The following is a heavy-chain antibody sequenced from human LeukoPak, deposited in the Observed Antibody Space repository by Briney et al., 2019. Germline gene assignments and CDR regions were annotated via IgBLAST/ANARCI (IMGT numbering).Heavy chain of an antibody. CDR1: GFTFSSYG. CDR3: ANDQEISIAAAGCDY. J-gene: IGHJ4*02. Sequence: GGSLRLSCAASGFTFSSYGMHWVRQAPGKGLEWVAVISYDGSNKYYADSVKGRFTISRDNSKNTLYLQMNSLRAEDTAVYYCANDQEISIAAAGCDYWGQGTLVTVSS. CDR2: ISYDGSNK. D-gene: IGHD6-13*01. V-gene: IGHV3-30*18.